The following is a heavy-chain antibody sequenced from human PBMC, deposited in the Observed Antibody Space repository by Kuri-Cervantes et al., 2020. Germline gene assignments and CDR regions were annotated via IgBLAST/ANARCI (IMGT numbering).Heavy chain of an antibody. V-gene: IGHV3-23*01. Sequence: GESLKISCAASGFTFSSYAMSWVRQAPGKGLEWVSAISGSGGSTYYADSVKGRFTISRDKSKNTLYLQMNSLRAEDTAVYYCARDRKGIAVAGTYFDYWGQGTLVTVSS. CDR3: ARDRKGIAVAGTYFDY. J-gene: IGHJ4*02. CDR2: ISGSGGST. CDR1: GFTFSSYA. D-gene: IGHD6-19*01.